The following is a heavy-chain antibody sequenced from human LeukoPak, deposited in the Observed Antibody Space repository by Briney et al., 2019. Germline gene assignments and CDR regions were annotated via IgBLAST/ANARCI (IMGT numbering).Heavy chain of an antibody. CDR1: GGSISSYY. CDR3: ARVSKMATITPLFDY. V-gene: IGHV4-59*01. Sequence: SETLSLTCTVSGGSISSYYWSWIRQPPGKGLEWIGYIYYSGSTNYNPSLKSRVTISVDTSKNQFSLKLSSVTAADTAVYYCARVSKMATITPLFDYWGQGTLVTVPS. D-gene: IGHD5-24*01. CDR2: IYYSGST. J-gene: IGHJ4*02.